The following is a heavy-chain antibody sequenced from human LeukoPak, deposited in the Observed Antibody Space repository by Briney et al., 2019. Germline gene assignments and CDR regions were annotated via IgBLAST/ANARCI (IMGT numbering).Heavy chain of an antibody. CDR3: ARDPSASEDYGDYEGAFDI. D-gene: IGHD4-17*01. CDR2: IYYSGST. V-gene: IGHV4-31*03. CDR1: GGSISSGGYY. J-gene: IGHJ3*02. Sequence: PSETLSLTCTVSGGSISSGGYYWSWIRQHPGKGLEWIGYIYYSGSTYYNPSLKSRVTISVDTSKNQFSLKLSSVTAADTAVYYCARDPSASEDYGDYEGAFDIWGQGTMVTVSS.